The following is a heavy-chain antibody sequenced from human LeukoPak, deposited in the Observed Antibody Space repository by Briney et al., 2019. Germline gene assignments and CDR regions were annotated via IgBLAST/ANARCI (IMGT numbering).Heavy chain of an antibody. Sequence: SETLSLTCTVSGGSISSSSYYWGWIRQPPGKGLEWIGYIYYSGSTNYNPSLKSRVTMSVDTSKNQFSLKLSSVTAADTAVYYCARDRDSSSWWGDWGQGTLVTVSS. D-gene: IGHD6-13*01. CDR3: ARDRDSSSWWGD. J-gene: IGHJ4*02. CDR1: GGSISSSSYY. CDR2: IYYSGST. V-gene: IGHV4-61*05.